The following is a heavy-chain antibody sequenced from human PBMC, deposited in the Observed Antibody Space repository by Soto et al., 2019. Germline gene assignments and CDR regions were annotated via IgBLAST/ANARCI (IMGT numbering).Heavy chain of an antibody. CDR1: GFTLRDYA. J-gene: IGHJ3*01. Sequence: QVQLVESGGGVVQPGRSLRLSCAASGFTLRDYALHWVRQAPGKGLEWVAVISFDEVNKFYVESVKGRFTILRDNSNNTVFLQMNSLRVEDTAVYFCARKRTTTYFLWDALDLWGQGTMVTVSS. CDR2: ISFDEVNK. D-gene: IGHD1-1*01. CDR3: ARKRTTTYFLWDALDL. V-gene: IGHV3-30-3*01.